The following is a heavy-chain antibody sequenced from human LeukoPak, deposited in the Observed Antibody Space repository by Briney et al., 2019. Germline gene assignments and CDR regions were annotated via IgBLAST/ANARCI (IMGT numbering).Heavy chain of an antibody. CDR1: GFTFRSYA. V-gene: IGHV3-23*01. J-gene: IGHJ4*02. Sequence: GGSLRLSCAASGFTFRSYAMSWVRQAPGKGLQWVSAISGSGGSTYYADSVKGRITISRDNSRDTMYLQMNSLRAEDTAVYYCAKGYYDYVLGSYYFDYWGQGTLVTVSS. CDR3: AKGYYDYVLGSYYFDY. CDR2: ISGSGGST. D-gene: IGHD3-16*01.